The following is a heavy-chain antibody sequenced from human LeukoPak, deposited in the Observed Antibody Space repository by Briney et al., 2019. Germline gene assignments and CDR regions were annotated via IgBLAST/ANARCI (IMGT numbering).Heavy chain of an antibody. CDR1: GYTFIGYY. J-gene: IGHJ3*02. Sequence: GASVKVSCKASGYTFIGYYMHWVRQAPGQGPEWMGWINPNSGGTNYAQKFQGRVTMTRDTSISTAYMELSRLRSDDTAVYYCARAGKLMITMVRGALASKKGFDIWGQGTMVTVSS. V-gene: IGHV1-2*02. CDR2: INPNSGGT. CDR3: ARAGKLMITMVRGALASKKGFDI. D-gene: IGHD3-10*01.